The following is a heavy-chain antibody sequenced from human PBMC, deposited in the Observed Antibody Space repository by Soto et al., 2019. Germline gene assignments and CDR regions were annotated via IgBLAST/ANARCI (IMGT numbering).Heavy chain of an antibody. CDR1: GGSISGYY. CDR2: IFHSGST. V-gene: IGHV4-59*01. Sequence: PSETLSLTCNVSGGSISGYYGSWIRQAPGKGLQWIGYIFHSGSTSYNPSLRSRVTISVDTSKNQFSLNMNSVTAADTAVYYCAKVRGYASGWRYFDYWGQGTLVTVSS. D-gene: IGHD5-18*01. J-gene: IGHJ4*02. CDR3: AKVRGYASGWRYFDY.